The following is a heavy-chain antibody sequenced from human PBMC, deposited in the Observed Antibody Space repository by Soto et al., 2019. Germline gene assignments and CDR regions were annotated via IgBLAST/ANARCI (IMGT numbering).Heavy chain of an antibody. CDR1: GGSISSGGYY. Sequence: SETLSLTCTVSGGSISSGGYYWGWIRQPPGKGLEWIGSIYYSGSTYYNPSLKSRVTISVDTSKNQFSLKLSSVTAADTAVYYCARDYSSSWNPYYYYGMDVWGQGTTVTVSS. CDR2: IYYSGST. CDR3: ARDYSSSWNPYYYYGMDV. J-gene: IGHJ6*02. V-gene: IGHV4-39*07. D-gene: IGHD6-13*01.